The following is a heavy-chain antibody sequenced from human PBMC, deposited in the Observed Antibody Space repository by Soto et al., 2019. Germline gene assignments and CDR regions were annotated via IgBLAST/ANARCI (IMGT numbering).Heavy chain of an antibody. V-gene: IGHV1-18*04. D-gene: IGHD6-13*01. J-gene: IGHJ6*02. CDR3: ARGSDSSSWYGWYYYGMDV. Sequence: GASVKVSCKASGYTFTSYGISWVRQAPGQGLEWMGWISAYNGNTNYAQKLQGRVTMTTDTSTSTAYMELRSLRSDDTAVYYCARGSDSSSWYGWYYYGMDVWGQGTTVTV. CDR2: ISAYNGNT. CDR1: GYTFTSYG.